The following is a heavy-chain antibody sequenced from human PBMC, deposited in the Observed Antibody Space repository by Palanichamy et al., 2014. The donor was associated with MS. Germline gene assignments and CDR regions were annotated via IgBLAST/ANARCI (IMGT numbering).Heavy chain of an antibody. D-gene: IGHD6-19*01. CDR3: ARGGAGAVFFIFDY. CDR2: IHYTGSA. Sequence: QVQLQESGPGLVKPSETLSLTCSVSGDSIDDYYWSWIRQAPGKGPEWIGFIHYTGSANYNPALKSRVTMSVDTSKNQFSLSLTSVTAADTAVYYCARGGAGAVFFIFDYWGQGSLVTVSS. V-gene: IGHV4-59*01. J-gene: IGHJ4*02. CDR1: GDSIDDYY.